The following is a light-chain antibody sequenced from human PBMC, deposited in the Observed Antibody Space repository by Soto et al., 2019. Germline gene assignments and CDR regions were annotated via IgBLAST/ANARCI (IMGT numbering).Light chain of an antibody. CDR1: SSDVGSYNL. Sequence: SALTQPASVSGSPGQSITLSCTGTSSDVGSYNLVSWYQQHPGKAPKLMIYEVSKRPSGVSNRFAGYKSGNTASLTISGLQDEDETDYYCCSYAGSRAVVFGGGTKLTVL. CDR3: CSYAGSRAVV. J-gene: IGLJ2*01. V-gene: IGLV2-23*02. CDR2: EVS.